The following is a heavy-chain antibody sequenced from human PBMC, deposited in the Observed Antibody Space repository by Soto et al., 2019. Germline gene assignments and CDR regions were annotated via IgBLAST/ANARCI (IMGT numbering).Heavy chain of an antibody. CDR2: LNTYGNT. V-gene: IGHV4-4*07. J-gene: IGHJ5*02. CDR3: GRESGETWDYEAS. Sequence: QVQLQESGPGLVRPSETLSLTCTDSGGSISSYRWSWIRQPAGKGLEWIGRLNTYGNTHYNPSLKGRVTVSVDTSRNQFFLTLRSVTAADSAVYHCGRESGETWDYEASWGQGTPVTVSS. D-gene: IGHD1-7*01. CDR1: GGSISSYR.